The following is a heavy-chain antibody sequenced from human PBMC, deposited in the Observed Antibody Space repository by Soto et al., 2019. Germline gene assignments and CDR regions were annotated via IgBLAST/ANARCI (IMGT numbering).Heavy chain of an antibody. Sequence: EVQLVESGGGLVQPGGSLRLSCAASGFTFSNYWMVWVRQAPEKGPEWVATIKQDGSEKYYVDSVKGRFTISRDNTKNSPYLQMNSLRAEDTALYYCARETSADSFWGQGTLVTVSS. D-gene: IGHD2-21*01. CDR2: IKQDGSEK. CDR1: GFTFSNYW. CDR3: ARETSADSF. V-gene: IGHV3-7*01. J-gene: IGHJ4*02.